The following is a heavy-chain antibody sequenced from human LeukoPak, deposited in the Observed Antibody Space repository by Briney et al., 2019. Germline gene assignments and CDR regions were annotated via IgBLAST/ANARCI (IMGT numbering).Heavy chain of an antibody. CDR3: AREGIAVAGLFDY. CDR1: GYTFTSYG. J-gene: IGHJ4*02. D-gene: IGHD6-19*01. V-gene: IGHV1-69*13. Sequence: GASVKVSCKASGYTFTSYGISWVRQAPGQGLEWMGGIIPIFGTANYAQKFQGRVTITADESTSTAYMELSSLRSEDTAVYYCAREGIAVAGLFDYWGQGTLVTVSS. CDR2: IIPIFGTA.